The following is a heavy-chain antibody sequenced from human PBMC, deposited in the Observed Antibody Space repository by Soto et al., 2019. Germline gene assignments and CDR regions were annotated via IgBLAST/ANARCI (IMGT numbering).Heavy chain of an antibody. CDR3: AKDPSYYGDYYYYYMDV. CDR2: ISGSGGST. CDR1: GFTFSSYA. V-gene: IGHV3-23*01. J-gene: IGHJ6*03. D-gene: IGHD1-26*01. Sequence: EVQLLESGGGLVQPGGSLRLSCAASGFTFSSYAMSWVRQAPGKGLEWVSAISGSGGSTYYADSVKGRFTISRDNSKNTLYLQMNSLRAEDTAVYYCAKDPSYYGDYYYYYMDVWGKGTTVTVSS.